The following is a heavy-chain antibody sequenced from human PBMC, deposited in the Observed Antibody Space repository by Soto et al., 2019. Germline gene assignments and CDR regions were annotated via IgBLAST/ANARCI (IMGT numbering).Heavy chain of an antibody. CDR1: GGSISSYY. CDR2: TYYSGST. V-gene: IGHV4-59*01. CDR3: ARVKTLYSSSSFDP. D-gene: IGHD6-6*01. J-gene: IGHJ5*02. Sequence: SETLSRTCTVSGGSISSYYWSWIRQPPGKGLEWIGYTYYSGSTNYNPSLKSRVTISVDTSKNQFSLKLSSVTAADTAVYYCARVKTLYSSSSFDPWGQGTLVTVSS.